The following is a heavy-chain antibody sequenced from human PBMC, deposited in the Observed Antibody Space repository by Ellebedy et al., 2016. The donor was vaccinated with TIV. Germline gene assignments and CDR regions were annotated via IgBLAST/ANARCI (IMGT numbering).Heavy chain of an antibody. V-gene: IGHV1-46*04. D-gene: IGHD6-19*01. CDR2: INPSGGST. J-gene: IGHJ4*02. Sequence: AASVKVSCKASGYTFTSYYMHWVRQAPGQGLEWMGIINPSGGSTTYAQKLQGRVTMTRDTSTSTVYMELSSLRSEDKAVYYCARARSSGWLHTPDYWGQGTLVTVSS. CDR1: GYTFTSYY. CDR3: ARARSSGWLHTPDY.